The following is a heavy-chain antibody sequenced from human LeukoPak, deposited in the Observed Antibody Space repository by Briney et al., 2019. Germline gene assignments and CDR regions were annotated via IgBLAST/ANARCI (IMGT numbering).Heavy chain of an antibody. D-gene: IGHD3-10*01. J-gene: IGHJ4*02. Sequence: SETLSLTCTVSGGSISSYYWSWIRQPPGKGLEWIGYIYYSGSTNYNPSLKSRVTISVDTSKKQFSLKVTSVTAADTAVYYCARNNGSGSPYLNYWGQGTLVTVSS. CDR2: IYYSGST. CDR1: GGSISSYY. CDR3: ARNNGSGSPYLNY. V-gene: IGHV4-59*01.